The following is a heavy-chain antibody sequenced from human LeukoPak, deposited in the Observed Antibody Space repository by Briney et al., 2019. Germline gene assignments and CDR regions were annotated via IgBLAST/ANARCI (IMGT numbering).Heavy chain of an antibody. CDR1: GDSVSSNSAA. D-gene: IGHD3-22*01. V-gene: IGHV6-1*01. CDR2: TYYRSKWYN. Sequence: SQTLSLTCAISGDSVSSNSAAWTWIRQSPSRGLEWLGRTYYRSKWYNDYAVSVKSRITINADTSKNQFSLQLNSVTPEDTAVYYCARDTVNYYDSSGYIDYWGQGTLVTVSS. CDR3: ARDTVNYYDSSGYIDY. J-gene: IGHJ4*02.